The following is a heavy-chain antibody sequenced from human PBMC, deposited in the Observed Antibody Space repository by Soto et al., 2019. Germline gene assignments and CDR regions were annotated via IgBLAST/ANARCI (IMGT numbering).Heavy chain of an antibody. CDR2: ISRSGDSR. CDR1: GFTFSNYA. J-gene: IGHJ4*02. CDR3: ARGPNYYLWYFDY. Sequence: EVQLLESGGGLVQPGGSLRLSCAASGFTFSNYAMTWVRQAPGKGLEWVSDISRSGDSRFYAGSVKGRFTISRDNSKDTLYLQMNSLRAEDTAVFYCARGPNYYLWYFDYWGQGALVTVSS. V-gene: IGHV3-23*01. D-gene: IGHD3-3*01.